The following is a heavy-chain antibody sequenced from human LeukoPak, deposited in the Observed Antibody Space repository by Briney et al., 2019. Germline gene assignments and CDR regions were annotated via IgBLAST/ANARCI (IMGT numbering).Heavy chain of an antibody. CDR1: GLTFSRYA. CDR2: ISSNGGST. J-gene: IGHJ4*02. D-gene: IGHD6-19*01. CDR3: ARRAPGFSSGWLDY. Sequence: PGGSLRLSCAASGLTFSRYAIHWVRQAPGKGLEYVSAISSNGGSTFYANSVKGRFIVSRDNSKNTLSLQMGSLRAEDLAVYYCARRAPGFSSGWLDYWGQGTLVTVSS. V-gene: IGHV3-64*01.